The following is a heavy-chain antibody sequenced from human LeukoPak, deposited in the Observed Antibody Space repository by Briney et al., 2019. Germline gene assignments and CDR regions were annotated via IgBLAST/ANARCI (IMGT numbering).Heavy chain of an antibody. CDR3: ARLAFLSGYYYFDY. CDR1: GGSISSSSYY. Sequence: SETLSLTCTVSGGSISSSSYYWGWIRQPPGKGLEWIGDIFYTGSSYYNPSLKSRVTISVDTSKNQFSLRVTSVTAADTAVYYCARLAFLSGYYYFDYWGQGALVTVSS. D-gene: IGHD3-3*01. V-gene: IGHV4-39*01. J-gene: IGHJ4*02. CDR2: IFYTGSS.